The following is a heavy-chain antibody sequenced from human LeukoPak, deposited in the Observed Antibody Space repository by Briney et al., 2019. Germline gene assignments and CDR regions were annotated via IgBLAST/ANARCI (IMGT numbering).Heavy chain of an antibody. Sequence: GGSLRLSCAASGFTFSSYAMHWVRQAPGKGLEWVAVISYDGSNKYYADSVKGRFTISRDNSKNTLYLQMNSLRAEDTAVYYCARDPRANYYGSGSYLPSDYWGQGTLVTVSS. J-gene: IGHJ4*02. D-gene: IGHD3-10*01. CDR1: GFTFSSYA. CDR2: ISYDGSNK. CDR3: ARDPRANYYGSGSYLPSDY. V-gene: IGHV3-30*04.